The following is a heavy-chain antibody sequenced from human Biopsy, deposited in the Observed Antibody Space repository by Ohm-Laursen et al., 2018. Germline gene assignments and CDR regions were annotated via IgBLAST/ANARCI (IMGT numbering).Heavy chain of an antibody. CDR2: ISYTGYT. J-gene: IGHJ4*02. D-gene: IGHD4-23*01. CDR1: GGSFTGHY. Sequence: TLSLTWPVSGGSFTGHYWSWIRQPPGQGLEWIGHISYTGYTSYNASLKSRVTISVDTSRNHFSLRLSSLTAADTAVYYCARGSNDFGGLYFPRWGQGTLLAVSS. V-gene: IGHV4-59*11. CDR3: ARGSNDFGGLYFPR.